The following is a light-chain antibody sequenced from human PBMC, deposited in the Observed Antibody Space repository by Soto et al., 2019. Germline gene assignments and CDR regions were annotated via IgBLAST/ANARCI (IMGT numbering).Light chain of an antibody. V-gene: IGLV3-25*03. Sequence: SYELTQPPSVSVCPGQTATITCSGAALANQYGYWYQQKPGHAPVLVIYKDSERTSGIPERLSCSSSGTTITLTISGVQAEDEADYYCQSADISGPYIFGIGTKLTVL. J-gene: IGLJ1*01. CDR1: ALANQY. CDR2: KDS. CDR3: QSADISGPYI.